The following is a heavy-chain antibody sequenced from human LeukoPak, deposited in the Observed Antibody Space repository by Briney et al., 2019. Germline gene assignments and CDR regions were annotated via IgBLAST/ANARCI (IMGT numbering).Heavy chain of an antibody. Sequence: ASVKVSCKASGYTFTRYTMNWVRQAPGQGLEWMGCINTNTGHPTYAQGFTGRIVFSLDTSVSTAYLQISSLKAEDTAVYYCAAGPILLSSGETNDYWGQGTMVTVSS. V-gene: IGHV7-4-1*02. CDR1: GYTFTRYT. J-gene: IGHJ4*02. D-gene: IGHD3-10*01. CDR2: INTNTGHP. CDR3: AAGPILLSSGETNDY.